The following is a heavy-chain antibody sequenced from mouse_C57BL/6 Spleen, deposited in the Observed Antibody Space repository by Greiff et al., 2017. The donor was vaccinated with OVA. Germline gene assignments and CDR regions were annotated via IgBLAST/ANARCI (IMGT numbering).Heavy chain of an antibody. V-gene: IGHV1-82*01. CDR3: ARSPIYPRFAY. CDR1: GYAFSSSW. D-gene: IGHD2-1*01. J-gene: IGHJ3*01. Sequence: QVHVKQSGPELVKPGASVKISCKASGYAFSSSWMNWVKQRPGKGLEWIGRIYPGDGDTNYNGKFKGKATLTADKSSSTAYMQLSSLTSEDSAVYFCARSPIYPRFAYWGQGTLVTVSA. CDR2: IYPGDGDT.